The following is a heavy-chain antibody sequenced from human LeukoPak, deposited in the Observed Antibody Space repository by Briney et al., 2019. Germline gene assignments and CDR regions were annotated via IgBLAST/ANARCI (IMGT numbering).Heavy chain of an antibody. CDR2: ISSSGNTK. D-gene: IGHD3-22*01. CDR1: GFSFSDYY. Sequence: GGSLRLSCAASGFSFSDYYMSWIRQAPGKGLEWVSYISSSGNTKYYADSLKGRFTISRDNAKNSLYLQMSSLRAEDTAVYYCARGDYYDSGGPFDYWGQATLVTVSS. J-gene: IGHJ4*02. V-gene: IGHV3-11*04. CDR3: ARGDYYDSGGPFDY.